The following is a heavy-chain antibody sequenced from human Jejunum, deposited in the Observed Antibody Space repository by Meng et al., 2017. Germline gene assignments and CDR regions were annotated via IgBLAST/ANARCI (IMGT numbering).Heavy chain of an antibody. J-gene: IGHJ4*02. Sequence: QVPLQESGPGLVRPSETLSLICTVSGGSVSRAGYQWGWIRQPPGKGLEWIGYASTNYNPSLKSRVTISLDTSRNQFSLSLSSVTAVDTAVYYCARDHMGSLDYWGQGILVTVAS. D-gene: IGHD1-26*01. V-gene: IGHV4-61*08. CDR1: GGSVSRAGYQ. CDR2: AST. CDR3: ARDHMGSLDY.